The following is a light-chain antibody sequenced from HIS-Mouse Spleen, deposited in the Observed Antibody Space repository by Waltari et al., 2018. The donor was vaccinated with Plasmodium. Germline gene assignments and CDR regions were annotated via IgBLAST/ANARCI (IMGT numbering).Light chain of an antibody. Sequence: QSALTQPASVSGSPGQSITISCPGTSRDVGGYNYVSRYQQHPGKAPKLMIYDVSNRPSGVSNRFSGSKSGNTASLTISGLQAEDEADYYCSSYTSSSTYVVFGGGTKLTVL. CDR1: SRDVGGYNY. CDR2: DVS. J-gene: IGLJ2*01. V-gene: IGLV2-14*03. CDR3: SSYTSSSTYVV.